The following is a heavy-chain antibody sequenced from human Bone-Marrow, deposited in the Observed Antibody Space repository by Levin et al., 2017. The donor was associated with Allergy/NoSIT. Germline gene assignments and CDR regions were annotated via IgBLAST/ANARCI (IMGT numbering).Heavy chain of an antibody. J-gene: IGHJ5*02. Sequence: ETLSLTCAASGLSFSDAWMNWVRQAPGKGLEWVGRLKSTTDGGTTDYAAPVKGRFTISRDDSKNTLYLQMNSLKIEDTAVYYCTTDWAYNNQNWFDPWGQGTLVTVSS. CDR3: TTDWAYNNQNWFDP. D-gene: IGHD1-14*01. CDR1: GLSFSDAW. V-gene: IGHV3-15*07. CDR2: LKSTTDGGTT.